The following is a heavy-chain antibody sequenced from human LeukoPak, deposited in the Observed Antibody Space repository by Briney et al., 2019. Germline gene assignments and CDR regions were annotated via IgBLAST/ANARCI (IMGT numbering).Heavy chain of an antibody. V-gene: IGHV4-38-2*01. D-gene: IGHD2-8*02. J-gene: IGHJ3*02. CDR2: TYYSGST. CDR3: ASWSDAFDI. CDR1: GYSISSGYY. Sequence: PSETLSLTCAVSGYSISSGYYWGWIRQPPGKGLEWIGSTYYSGSTYYNPSLKSRVTISVDTSKNQFSLKLSSVTAAGTAVYYCASWSDAFDIWGQGTMVTVSS.